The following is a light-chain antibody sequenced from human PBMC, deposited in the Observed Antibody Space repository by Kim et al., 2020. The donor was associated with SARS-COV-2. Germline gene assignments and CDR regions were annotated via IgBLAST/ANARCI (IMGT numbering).Light chain of an antibody. Sequence: SYELTQPPSVSVSPGQTASITCSGDKLGNKFVCWYQQKAGQSPVVVMYQDSKRPSGIPERFSGSNSGNTATLTISGTQAMDEADYYCQAWDSSVGFYVFGPGTKVTVL. V-gene: IGLV3-1*01. CDR2: QDS. J-gene: IGLJ1*01. CDR3: QAWDSSVGFYV. CDR1: KLGNKF.